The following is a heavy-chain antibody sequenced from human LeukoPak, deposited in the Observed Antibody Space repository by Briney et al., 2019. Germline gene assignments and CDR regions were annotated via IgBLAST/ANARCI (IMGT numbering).Heavy chain of an antibody. D-gene: IGHD1-26*01. CDR1: GGTFSSYA. CDR2: IIPIFGTA. J-gene: IGHJ4*02. V-gene: IGHV1-69*05. CDR3: ARDRRRGSYDY. Sequence: VASVKVSCKASGGTFSSYAISWVRQAPGQGLEWMGGIIPIFGTANYAQKFQGRVTITTDESTSTAYMELSSLRSEDTAVYYFARDRRRGSYDYWGQGTLVTVSS.